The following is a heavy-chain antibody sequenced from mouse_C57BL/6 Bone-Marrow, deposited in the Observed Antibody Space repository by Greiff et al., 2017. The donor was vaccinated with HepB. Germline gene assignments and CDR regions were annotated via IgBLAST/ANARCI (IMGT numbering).Heavy chain of an antibody. D-gene: IGHD2-5*01. Sequence: EVQLVESGGGLEKPGGSLKLSCAASGFTFSSYAMSWVRQTPEKRLEWVATISDGGSYTYYPDNVKGRFTISRDNAKNNLYLQMSHLKSEDTAMYYCARGGPTIVTTWYFDVWGTGTTVTVSS. J-gene: IGHJ1*03. V-gene: IGHV5-4*01. CDR3: ARGGPTIVTTWYFDV. CDR2: ISDGGSYT. CDR1: GFTFSSYA.